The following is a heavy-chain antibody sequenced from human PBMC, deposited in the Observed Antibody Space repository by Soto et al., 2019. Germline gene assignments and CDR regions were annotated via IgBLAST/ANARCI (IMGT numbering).Heavy chain of an antibody. D-gene: IGHD2-15*01. CDR3: ARDGSFSPGILRPKGCFNS. J-gene: IGHJ5*01. CDR2: ISAYNGNT. Sequence: GASVKVSCKASGYTFTNYGISWVRQAPGQGLEWMGWISAYNGNTNYAQKLQGRVTMTTDTSTSTAYMELRSLRSDDTAVYYCARDGSFSPGILRPKGCFNSRGQGTLVTGSS. V-gene: IGHV1-18*01. CDR1: GYTFTNYG.